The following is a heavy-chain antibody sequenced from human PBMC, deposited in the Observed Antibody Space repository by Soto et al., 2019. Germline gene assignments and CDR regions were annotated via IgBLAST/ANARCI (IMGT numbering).Heavy chain of an antibody. J-gene: IGHJ4*02. CDR3: ARHVRMTTVTPYYFDY. D-gene: IGHD4-4*01. CDR2: IYPGDSDT. Sequence: PGESLKISCKGSGYSFTSYWIGWVRQMPGKGLEWMGIIYPGDSDTRYSPSFQGQVTISADKSISTAYLQWSSLKASDTAIYYCARHVRMTTVTPYYFDYWGQGTLVTVSS. CDR1: GYSFTSYW. V-gene: IGHV5-51*01.